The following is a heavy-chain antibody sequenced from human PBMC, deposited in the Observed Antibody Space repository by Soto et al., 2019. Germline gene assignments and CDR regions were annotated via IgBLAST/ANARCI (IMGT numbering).Heavy chain of an antibody. Sequence: GSLRLPCAASGFTFSSYAMSWIRQPPGTGLEWIGEINHSGSTNYNPSLKSRVTISVDTSKNQFSLKLSSVTAADTAVYYCARGPRGITMVRGVIKTRNWFDPWGQGTLVTVSS. CDR2: INHSGST. D-gene: IGHD3-10*01. V-gene: IGHV4-34*01. J-gene: IGHJ5*02. CDR1: GFTFSSYA. CDR3: ARGPRGITMVRGVIKTRNWFDP.